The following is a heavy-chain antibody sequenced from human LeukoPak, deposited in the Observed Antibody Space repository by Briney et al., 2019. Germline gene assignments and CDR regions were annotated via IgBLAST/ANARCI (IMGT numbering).Heavy chain of an antibody. CDR3: AKDVVVVPAAIHYGMDV. D-gene: IGHD2-2*01. V-gene: IGHV4-34*01. CDR1: GGSFSDYF. Sequence: SETLSLTCAVYGGSFSDYFWGWIRQSPGKGLEWIGEINHSGRTSYNPSLKSRVTISVDTSKNQFSLNLCSLTAADTAVYYCAKDVVVVPAAIHYGMDVWGQGTTVTVSS. J-gene: IGHJ6*02. CDR2: INHSGRT.